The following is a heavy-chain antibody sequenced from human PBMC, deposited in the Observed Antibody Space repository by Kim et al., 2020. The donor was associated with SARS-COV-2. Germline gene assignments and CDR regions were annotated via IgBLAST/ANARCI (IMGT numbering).Heavy chain of an antibody. J-gene: IGHJ3*01. D-gene: IGHD3-10*01. V-gene: IGHV3-30*07. Sequence: KGRFTISKDNSKNTLYLKMISLRAEDTAVYYCARDPFTMVRGVITHAFDFWGQVTMVTVSS. CDR3: ARDPFTMVRGVITHAFDF.